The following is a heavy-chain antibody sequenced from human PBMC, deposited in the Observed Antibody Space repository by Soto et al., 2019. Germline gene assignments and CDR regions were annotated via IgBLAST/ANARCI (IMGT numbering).Heavy chain of an antibody. CDR2: ISGSGGST. V-gene: IGHV3-23*01. D-gene: IGHD6-19*01. Sequence: EVQLLESGGGLVQPGGSLRLSRAASGFTFSSYAMSWVRQAPGKGLEWVSAISGSGGSTYYADSVKGRFTISRDNTKNALYLQMISLRAEDTAVYYCATDDRIAVAGDSWGQGTLVTVSS. J-gene: IGHJ5*01. CDR3: ATDDRIAVAGDS. CDR1: GFTFSSYA.